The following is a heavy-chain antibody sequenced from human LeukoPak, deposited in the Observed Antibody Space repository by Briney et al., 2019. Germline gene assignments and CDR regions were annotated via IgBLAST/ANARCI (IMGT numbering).Heavy chain of an antibody. J-gene: IGHJ4*02. CDR1: GFPFHNYW. CDR2: INQDENEK. V-gene: IGHV3-7*01. D-gene: IGHD3-10*01. Sequence: GGSLRLSCAASGFPFHNYWMTWVRQAPGKGLEWVANINQDENEKYYLDSVKGRFTIFRDNAETSLFLQMTSLRVEDTAIYYCARGLYGSGRRSLMAHWGPGTLVAVSS. CDR3: ARGLYGSGRRSLMAH.